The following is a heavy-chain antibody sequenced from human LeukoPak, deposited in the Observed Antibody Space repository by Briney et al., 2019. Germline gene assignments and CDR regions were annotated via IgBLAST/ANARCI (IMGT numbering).Heavy chain of an antibody. CDR2: ISYDGSNK. Sequence: GGSLRLSCAASGFTFSSYGMHWVRQAPGKGLEWVAVISYDGSNKYYADSVKGRFTISRDNAKNSLYLQMNSLRAEDTAVYYCARVTRGPYPMGAKTTEDWGQGTLVTVSS. V-gene: IGHV3-30*03. J-gene: IGHJ4*02. D-gene: IGHD1-26*01. CDR3: ARVTRGPYPMGAKTTED. CDR1: GFTFSSYG.